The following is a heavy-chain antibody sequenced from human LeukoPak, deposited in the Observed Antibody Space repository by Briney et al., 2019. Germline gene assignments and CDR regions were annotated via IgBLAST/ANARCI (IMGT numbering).Heavy chain of an antibody. Sequence: SETLSLTCTVSGGSISSGSYYWSWIRQPAGKGLEWIGRIYTSGSTNYNPSLKSRVTISVDTSKIQFSLKLSSVTAADTAVYYCARDRAFSTYYFDYWGQGTLVTVSS. V-gene: IGHV4-61*02. CDR1: GGSISSGSYY. D-gene: IGHD2/OR15-2a*01. CDR3: ARDRAFSTYYFDY. J-gene: IGHJ4*02. CDR2: IYTSGST.